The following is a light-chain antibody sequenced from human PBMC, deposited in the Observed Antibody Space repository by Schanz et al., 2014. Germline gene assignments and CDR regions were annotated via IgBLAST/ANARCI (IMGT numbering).Light chain of an antibody. CDR2: KNN. V-gene: IGLV1-44*01. CDR1: SSNIGSNV. Sequence: QSVLTQPPSASGTPGQRVTISCSGSSSNIGSNVVNWFRQLPGTAPKLLIYKNNQRPSGVPDRFSGSKSGTSASLAISGLQSEDEADYYCAAWDDSLNGVVFGGGTKLTVL. J-gene: IGLJ2*01. CDR3: AAWDDSLNGVV.